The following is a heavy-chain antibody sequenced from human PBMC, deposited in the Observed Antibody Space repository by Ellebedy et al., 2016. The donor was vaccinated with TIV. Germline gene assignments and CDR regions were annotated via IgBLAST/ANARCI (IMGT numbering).Heavy chain of an antibody. Sequence: GGPLRLSXEAYAFIFDQHGMGWVRQAPGKGLEWVAGIKWNSDGSGYGDSVRGRFTISRDNAKNSLYLQMNSLRAEDTAFYYCVRERGPFMSETYYSDSWGQGTLVTVSS. CDR3: VRERGPFMSETYYSDS. D-gene: IGHD3-10*01. V-gene: IGHV3-20*03. CDR1: AFIFDQHG. J-gene: IGHJ4*02. CDR2: IKWNSDGS.